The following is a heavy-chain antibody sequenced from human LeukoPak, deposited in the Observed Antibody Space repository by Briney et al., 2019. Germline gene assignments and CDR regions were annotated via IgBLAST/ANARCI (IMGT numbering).Heavy chain of an antibody. CDR1: GFTFSDYY. CDR3: ARDSPRYCSSTSCYSAFDI. D-gene: IGHD2-2*01. Sequence: GGSLRLSCAASGFTFSDYYMSWIRQAPGKGLEWVSYISSSGSTIYYADSVKGRFTISRDNAKNSLYLQMNSLRAEDTAVHYCARDSPRYCSSTSCYSAFDIWGQGTMVTVSS. CDR2: ISSSGSTI. V-gene: IGHV3-11*01. J-gene: IGHJ3*02.